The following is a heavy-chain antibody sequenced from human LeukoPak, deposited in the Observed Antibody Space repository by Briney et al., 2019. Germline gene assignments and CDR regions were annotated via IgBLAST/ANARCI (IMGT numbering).Heavy chain of an antibody. V-gene: IGHV3-30-3*01. D-gene: IGHD6-19*01. Sequence: GGSLRLSCAASGFIFSNYAMSWVRQAPGKGLEWVAVISYDGSNKYYADSVKGRFTISRDNSKNTLYLQMNSLRAEDTAVYYCARDPSGFIAVAGTDWFDPWGQGTLVTVSS. CDR2: ISYDGSNK. CDR1: GFIFSNYA. CDR3: ARDPSGFIAVAGTDWFDP. J-gene: IGHJ5*02.